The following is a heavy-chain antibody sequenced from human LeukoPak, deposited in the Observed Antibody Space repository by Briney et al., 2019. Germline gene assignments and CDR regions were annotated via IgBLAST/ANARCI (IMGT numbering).Heavy chain of an antibody. CDR2: INHSGST. V-gene: IGHV4-34*01. D-gene: IGHD1-26*01. CDR3: ARVAWVSLYTFDY. CDR1: GGSFSGYY. Sequence: SETLSLTCAVYGGSFSGYYGSWIRQPPGKGLEWIGEINHSGSTNYNPSLTSRVTISVDKSKNQFSLKLSSVTAADTAVYFCARVAWVSLYTFDYWGQGTLVTVSS. J-gene: IGHJ4*02.